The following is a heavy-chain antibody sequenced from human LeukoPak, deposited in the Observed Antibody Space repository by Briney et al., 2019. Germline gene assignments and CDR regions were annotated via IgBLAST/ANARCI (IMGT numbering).Heavy chain of an antibody. J-gene: IGHJ4*02. D-gene: IGHD5-12*01. CDR3: ARDRWLGY. V-gene: IGHV4-59*01. CDR2: IYYSGST. Sequence: SEALSLTCTVSGGSISSYFWSWVRQPPGKGLEWIGYIYYSGSTNYNPSLKSRVTISVDTSKNQFSLKLASVTTADTAVYYCARDRWLGYWGQGTLVTVSS. CDR1: GGSISSYF.